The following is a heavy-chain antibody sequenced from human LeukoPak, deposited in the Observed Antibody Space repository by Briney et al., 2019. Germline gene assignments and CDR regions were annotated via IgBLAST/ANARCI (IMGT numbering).Heavy chain of an antibody. D-gene: IGHD3-10*01. V-gene: IGHV4-59*01. J-gene: IGHJ6*03. CDR1: GCSISSYY. CDR2: IYYSGST. CDR3: ARGRSSMVRGYYYYYMDV. Sequence: SETLSLTCTVSGCSISSYYWSWIRQPPGKGLEWIGYIYYSGSTNYNPSLKSRVTISVDTSKNQFSLKLSSVTAADTAVYYCARGRSSMVRGYYYYYMDVWGKGTTVTISS.